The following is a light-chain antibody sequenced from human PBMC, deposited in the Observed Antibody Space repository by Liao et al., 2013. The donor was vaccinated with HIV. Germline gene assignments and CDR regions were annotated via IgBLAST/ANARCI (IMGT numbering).Light chain of an antibody. Sequence: SYALTQPPAVSLAPGKTATITCEGVNLASQSVHWYQQRPGQAPVVVMYYDSDRPSGVPERFSGSRSGNTATLTISGVEAGDEADYFCQVWDSSSHHVVFGGGTKLTVL. V-gene: IGLV3-21*04. CDR1: NLASQS. CDR3: QVWDSSSHHVV. J-gene: IGLJ2*01. CDR2: YDS.